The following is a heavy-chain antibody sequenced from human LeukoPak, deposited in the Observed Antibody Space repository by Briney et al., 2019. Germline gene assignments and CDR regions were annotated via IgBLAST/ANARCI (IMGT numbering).Heavy chain of an antibody. D-gene: IGHD1-14*01. Sequence: PGGSLRLSCAASGFSFSTFVMHWVRQAPGKGLEWVAVIWYDGSNKYYADSVKGRFTISRDNSKNTLYLQMNSLRAEDTAVYYCARDRRGPTGGFPDYWGQGTLVTVSS. J-gene: IGHJ4*02. CDR3: ARDRRGPTGGFPDY. CDR2: IWYDGSNK. V-gene: IGHV3-33*01. CDR1: GFSFSTFV.